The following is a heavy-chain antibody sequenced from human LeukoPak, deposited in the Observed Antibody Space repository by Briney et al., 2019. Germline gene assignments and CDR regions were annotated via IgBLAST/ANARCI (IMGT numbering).Heavy chain of an antibody. Sequence: SETLSLTCAVYGGSFSGYYWSWIRQPPGKGLEWIGEINHSGSTNYNPSLKSRVTISVDTSKNQFSLKLSSVTAADTAVYYCARGSGYDPLAPAYDYWGQGTLVTVSS. CDR3: ARGSGYDPLAPAYDY. CDR2: INHSGST. V-gene: IGHV4-34*01. D-gene: IGHD5-12*01. J-gene: IGHJ4*02. CDR1: GGSFSGYY.